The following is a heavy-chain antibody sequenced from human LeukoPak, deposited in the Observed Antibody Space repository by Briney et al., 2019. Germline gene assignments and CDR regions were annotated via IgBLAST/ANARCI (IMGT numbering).Heavy chain of an antibody. CDR1: GFTFSSYS. Sequence: GGSLRLSCAASGFTFSSYSMNWVRQAPGKGLEWVSSISSSSSYIYYADSVKGRFTISRDNAKNSLYLQMNSLRAEDTAVYYCARDLVRLGLWFDPWGQGTLVTVSS. D-gene: IGHD3-10*01. CDR2: ISSSSSYI. CDR3: ARDLVRLGLWFDP. J-gene: IGHJ5*02. V-gene: IGHV3-21*01.